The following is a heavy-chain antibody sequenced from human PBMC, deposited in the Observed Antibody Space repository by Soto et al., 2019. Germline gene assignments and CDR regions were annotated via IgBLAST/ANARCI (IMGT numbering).Heavy chain of an antibody. CDR3: ATYPWGSSIDY. CDR2: ISSSGRTT. D-gene: IGHD3-16*01. Sequence: EVQLGESGGGLVQPGGSLRLSCAASGFTFSSNEMIWVRQAPGKGLEWVSYISSSGRTTCYADSVKGRFTISRDNAKNSLYLQMNSLRAEDTAVYYCATYPWGSSIDYWGQGTLVTVSS. V-gene: IGHV3-48*03. CDR1: GFTFSSNE. J-gene: IGHJ4*02.